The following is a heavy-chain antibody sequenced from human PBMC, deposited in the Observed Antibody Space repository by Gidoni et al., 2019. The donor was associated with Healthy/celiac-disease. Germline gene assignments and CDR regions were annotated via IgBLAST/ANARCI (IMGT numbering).Heavy chain of an antibody. J-gene: IGHJ3*02. Sequence: VQLQDSGPGLVKPSGTLSLTCAVSGRSISSSNRWRGLGQPPGKGLESIGESYHSGSTNYNPSRKSRVTISVDKSKNQFTLKLSSVTAADTAVYYCARPYSSGWPDAFDIWGQGTMVTVSS. CDR3: ARPYSSGWPDAFDI. CDR1: GRSISSSNR. CDR2: SYHSGST. D-gene: IGHD6-19*01. V-gene: IGHV4-4*02.